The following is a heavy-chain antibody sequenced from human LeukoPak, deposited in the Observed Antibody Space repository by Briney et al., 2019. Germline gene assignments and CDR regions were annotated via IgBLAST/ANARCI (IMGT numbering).Heavy chain of an antibody. V-gene: IGHV3-7*01. CDR2: IKQDGSEK. D-gene: IGHD3-22*01. CDR1: GFIFDTYW. CDR3: ARDLITPHYYDSSGPVP. Sequence: PGGSLRLSCTASGFIFDTYWMSWVRQAPGKGLEWVANIKQDGSEKDYVDSVKGRFTISRDNAKNSLYLQMNSLRAEDTAVYYCARDLITPHYYDSSGPVPWGQGTLVTVSS. J-gene: IGHJ5*02.